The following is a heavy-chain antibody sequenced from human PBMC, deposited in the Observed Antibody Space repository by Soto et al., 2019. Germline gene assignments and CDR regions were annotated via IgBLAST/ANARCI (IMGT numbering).Heavy chain of an antibody. D-gene: IGHD6-6*01. CDR2: ISGSGGST. J-gene: IGHJ6*01. CDR3: AKSLDQTGAARSLYHYGMDV. CDR1: GFTFSSYA. Sequence: PGGSLRLSCAASGFTFSSYAMSWVRQAPGKGLDWVLTISGSGGSTYYADSVKGRFTISGDNSKNTLYLQMNSLRVEDTAVYYCAKSLDQTGAARSLYHYGMDVWGQGTTVTVSS. V-gene: IGHV3-23*01.